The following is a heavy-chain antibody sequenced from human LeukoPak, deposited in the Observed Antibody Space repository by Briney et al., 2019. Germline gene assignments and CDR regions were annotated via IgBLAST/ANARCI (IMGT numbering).Heavy chain of an antibody. J-gene: IGHJ4*02. CDR1: GYSFFSNYW. CDR2: LYPGDSDS. Sequence: GESLKISCKAYGYSFFSNYWIAWVRQMPGKGLEWMGILYPGDSDSRYSPSFQGQVTISADRSISTAYLHWSSLKVSDTAMYYCARASRDGYNQNFDYWGQGTPVTVSS. CDR3: ARASRDGYNQNFDY. V-gene: IGHV5-51*01. D-gene: IGHD5-24*01.